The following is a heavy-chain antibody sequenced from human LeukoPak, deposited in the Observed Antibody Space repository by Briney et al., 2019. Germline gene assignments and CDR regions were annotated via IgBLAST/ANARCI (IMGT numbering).Heavy chain of an antibody. CDR3: ARAARVDTAMVFY. Sequence: GGSLRLSRAASGFTFSSYSMNWVRQAPGKGLEWVSSISSSSSYIYYADSVKGRFTISRDNAKNSLYLQMNSLRAEDTAVYYCARAARVDTAMVFYWGQGTLVTVSS. CDR2: ISSSSSYI. D-gene: IGHD5-18*01. CDR1: GFTFSSYS. J-gene: IGHJ4*02. V-gene: IGHV3-21*01.